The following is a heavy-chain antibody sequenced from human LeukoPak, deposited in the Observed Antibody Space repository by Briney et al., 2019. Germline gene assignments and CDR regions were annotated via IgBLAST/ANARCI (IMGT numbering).Heavy chain of an antibody. V-gene: IGHV4-39*07. CDR1: GRSLRSSSYY. J-gene: IGHJ6*03. CDR3: ARVTGSYYYYYYMDV. D-gene: IGHD3-10*01. Sequence: SETLSLTCTVSGRSLRSSSYYWGWIRQPPGKGLEWIGSISYSGNTYYNPSLKNRVTISVDTSKNQLSLKLSSVTAADTAVYYCARVTGSYYYYYYMDVWGKGTTVTVSS. CDR2: ISYSGNT.